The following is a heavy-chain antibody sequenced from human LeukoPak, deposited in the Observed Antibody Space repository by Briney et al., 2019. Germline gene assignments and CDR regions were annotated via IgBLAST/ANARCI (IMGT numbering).Heavy chain of an antibody. CDR1: GFTFSSYW. J-gene: IGHJ4*02. V-gene: IGHV3-7*01. CDR3: ARLEYYGSGSYPTTFDY. Sequence: GGSLRLSCAASGFTFSSYWMSWVRQAPGKGLEWVANIKQDGSEKYYVDSVKGRFTISRDSAKNSLYLQMNSLRAEDTAVYYCARLEYYGSGSYPTTFDYWGQGTLVTVSS. CDR2: IKQDGSEK. D-gene: IGHD3-10*01.